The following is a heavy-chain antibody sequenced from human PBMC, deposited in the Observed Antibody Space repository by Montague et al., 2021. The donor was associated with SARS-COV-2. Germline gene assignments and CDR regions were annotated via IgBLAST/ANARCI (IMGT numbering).Heavy chain of an antibody. V-gene: IGHV4-39*01. J-gene: IGHJ4*02. CDR1: GASISSPGYY. D-gene: IGHD2-8*01. Sequence: SETRSLTCTVSGASISSPGYYWGWIRQSPGKGLEWIGIMSYTGGTYYNPSLRSRVSFSMDTSKNHFSLSLSSVTVADTAVYFCATQLSSYCTFNVGHAYYFDGWGQGTLVTVSS. CDR3: ATQLSSYCTFNVGHAYYFDG. CDR2: MSYTGGT.